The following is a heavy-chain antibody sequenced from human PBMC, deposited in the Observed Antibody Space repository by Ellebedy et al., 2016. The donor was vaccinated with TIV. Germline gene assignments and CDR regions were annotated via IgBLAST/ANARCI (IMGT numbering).Heavy chain of an antibody. V-gene: IGHV1-3*01. D-gene: IGHD6-13*01. CDR2: INAGNDNT. J-gene: IGHJ4*02. Sequence: AASVKVFCKASGYTFTSYAMHWVRQAPGQRLEWMGWINAGNDNTIYSQKFQGRVTITRDTSASTAYMELSSLRSEDTAVYYCARGYSSSWYFPIDYWGQGTLVTVSS. CDR1: GYTFTSYA. CDR3: ARGYSSSWYFPIDY.